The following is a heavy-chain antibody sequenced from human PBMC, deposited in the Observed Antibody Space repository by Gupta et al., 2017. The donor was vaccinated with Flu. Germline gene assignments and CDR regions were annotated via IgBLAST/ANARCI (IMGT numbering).Heavy chain of an antibody. CDR3: VRGLVIYGEAHMDI. CDR2: IKQDGSDQ. D-gene: IGHD3-3*01. Sequence: EVQLVESGGGLVQPGGSLRLSCAASGFTFKSYWMNWVRQAPGKGLEWGANIKQDGSDQYNVDSVKGRFTISRDNAKNSLYLQMNSLSAEDTAVYYCVRGLVIYGEAHMDIWGRGIAVTVSS. CDR1: GFTFKSYW. V-gene: IGHV3-7*01. J-gene: IGHJ6*03.